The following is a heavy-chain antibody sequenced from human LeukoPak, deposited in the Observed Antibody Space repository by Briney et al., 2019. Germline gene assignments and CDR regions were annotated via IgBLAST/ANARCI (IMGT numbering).Heavy chain of an antibody. CDR1: GYTFTDYA. D-gene: IGHD3-3*01. V-gene: IGHV7-4-1*02. CDR3: ARVSPSTIFGVVTPSYYMDV. J-gene: IGHJ6*03. CDR2: INTNTGNP. Sequence: ASVKVSCKASGYTFTDYAMNWVRQAPGQGLEWMGWINTNTGNPTYVQGFTGRLVFSLDTSVSTAYLQISSLKAEDTAVYYCARVSPSTIFGVVTPSYYMDVWGKGTTVTVSS.